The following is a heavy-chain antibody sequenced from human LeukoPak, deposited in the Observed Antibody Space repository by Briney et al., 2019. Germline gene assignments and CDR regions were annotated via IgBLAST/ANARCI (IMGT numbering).Heavy chain of an antibody. Sequence: GASVKVSCKASGYTFTSYGISWVRQAPGQGLEWMGWISAYNGNTNYAQKPQGRVTMTTDTSTSTAYMELRSLRSDDTAVYYCARGVEYSSSSLGVNYYGMDVWGQGTTVTVSS. V-gene: IGHV1-18*01. CDR2: ISAYNGNT. D-gene: IGHD6-6*01. CDR1: GYTFTSYG. J-gene: IGHJ6*02. CDR3: ARGVEYSSSSLGVNYYGMDV.